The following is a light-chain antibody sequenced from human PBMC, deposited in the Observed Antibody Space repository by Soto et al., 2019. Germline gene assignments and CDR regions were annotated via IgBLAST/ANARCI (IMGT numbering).Light chain of an antibody. J-gene: IGKJ5*01. Sequence: DIQMTQSPSTLSASVGDRVTITCRASQSISSRLAWYQQKPGKAPKLLIYRASILESGVPSRFSGSGSGTAFTLTISRLQPDDFATFYCQQYNSYSVTFGQGTQLEIK. V-gene: IGKV1-5*03. CDR1: QSISSR. CDR3: QQYNSYSVT. CDR2: RAS.